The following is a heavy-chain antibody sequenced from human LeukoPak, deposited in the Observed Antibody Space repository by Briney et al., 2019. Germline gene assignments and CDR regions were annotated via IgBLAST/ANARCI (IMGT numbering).Heavy chain of an antibody. J-gene: IGHJ1*01. CDR2: INPNSGGT. D-gene: IGHD6-13*01. CDR3: ARGYPLSTTAAGTYFQH. Sequence: ASVKVSCKASGYMFTGYYMHWVRQAPGQGLEWMGWINPNSGGTNYAQKFQGRVTMTRDTSISAAYMELSGLRSDDTAVYYCARGYPLSTTAAGTYFQHWGQGTPVTVSS. CDR1: GYMFTGYY. V-gene: IGHV1-2*02.